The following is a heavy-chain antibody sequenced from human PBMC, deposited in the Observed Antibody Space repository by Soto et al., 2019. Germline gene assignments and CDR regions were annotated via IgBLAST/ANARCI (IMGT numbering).Heavy chain of an antibody. Sequence: VSCKASGGTFSSYAISWVRQAPGQGLEWMGGIIPIFGTANYAQMFQGRVTITADESTSTAYMELSSLRSEDTAVYYCAREYCDSSGFWSRKPYYYYGMDVWGQGTTVTVSS. CDR3: AREYCDSSGFWSRKPYYYYGMDV. CDR1: GGTFSSYA. CDR2: IIPIFGTA. D-gene: IGHD3-22*01. V-gene: IGHV1-69*01. J-gene: IGHJ6*02.